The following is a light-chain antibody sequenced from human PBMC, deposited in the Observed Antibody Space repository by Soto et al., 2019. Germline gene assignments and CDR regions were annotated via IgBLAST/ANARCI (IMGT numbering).Light chain of an antibody. CDR1: SSDVGGYNH. J-gene: IGLJ2*01. CDR3: TSYTSSSTLV. Sequence: QSVLTQPASVSGSPGQSITISCTGTSSDVGGYNHVSWYQQLPGKAPKLMIYEVSNRPSGVSNRFSGSKSGNTASLTISGLQAEDEADYYCTSYTSSSTLVFGGGTKLTVL. CDR2: EVS. V-gene: IGLV2-14*01.